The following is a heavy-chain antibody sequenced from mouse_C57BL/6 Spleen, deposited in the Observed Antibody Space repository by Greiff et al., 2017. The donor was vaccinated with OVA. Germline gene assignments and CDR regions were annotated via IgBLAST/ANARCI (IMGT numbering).Heavy chain of an antibody. CDR3: ARRVDSYFDY. J-gene: IGHJ2*01. V-gene: IGHV3-6*01. CDR2: ISYDGSN. Sequence: ESGPGLVKPSQSLSLTCSVTGYSITSGYYWNWIRQFPGNKLEWMGYISYDGSNNYNPSLKNRISITRDTSKNQFFLKLNSVTTEDTATYYCARRVDSYFDYWGQGTTLTVSS. D-gene: IGHD3-2*01. CDR1: GYSITSGYY.